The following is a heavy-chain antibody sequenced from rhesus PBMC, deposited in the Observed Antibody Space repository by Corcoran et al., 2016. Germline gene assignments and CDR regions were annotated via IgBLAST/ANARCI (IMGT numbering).Heavy chain of an antibody. CDR1: VGSFSGFY. V-gene: IGHV4-165*01. J-gene: IGHJ5-1*01. CDR2: ISGSSGST. Sequence: QLHLQESGPGLVKPSEPLSPPSAVSVGSFSGFYWRWFRQPPGQGLEWFGFFECIGNISGSSGSTDYNTSLKSRVTIPTDTSKNQLSRKLSSVTAADTAVDYCARCTGSGCYAVRFDVWGPGVLVTVSS. D-gene: IGHD2-21*01. CDR3: ARCTGSGCYAVRFDV.